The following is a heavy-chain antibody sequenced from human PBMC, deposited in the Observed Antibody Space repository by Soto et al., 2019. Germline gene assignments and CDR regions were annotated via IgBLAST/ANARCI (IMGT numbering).Heavy chain of an antibody. CDR1: GGSVSTGMKY. Sequence: PSETLSLTCTLPGGSVSTGMKYWGWVRQPPGKALEFSGSMYKTGETLVNSSLKSRVTLSMETSKSQFSLGLSSVTAADPAGYFWMKAHEAGDFRRLSGWGPAITVTAS. CDR3: MKAHEAGDFRRLSG. V-gene: IGHV4-61*01. J-gene: IGHJ6*02. CDR2: MYKTGET. D-gene: IGHD3-3*01.